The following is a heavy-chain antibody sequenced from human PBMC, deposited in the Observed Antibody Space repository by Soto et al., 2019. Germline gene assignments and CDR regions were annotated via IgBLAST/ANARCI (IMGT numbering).Heavy chain of an antibody. D-gene: IGHD1-26*01. CDR2: IYPGDSDT. CDR3: ARLGGIVDTGTWIQ. V-gene: IGHV5-51*01. CDR1: GYRFSTYW. J-gene: IGHJ4*02. Sequence: LKISCKASGYRFSTYWIGWVRQRPGKGPEWMAIIYPGDSDTRENPSFQGQVTISADKSSNTVHLQWRSLKASDTAIYYCARLGGIVDTGTWIQWGQGTPVTVSS.